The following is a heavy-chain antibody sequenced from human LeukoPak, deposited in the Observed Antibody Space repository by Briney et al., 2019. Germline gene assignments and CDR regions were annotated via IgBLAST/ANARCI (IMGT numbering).Heavy chain of an antibody. J-gene: IGHJ4*02. CDR2: ISGSGATT. V-gene: IGHV3-23*01. CDR1: GFTFSSCA. D-gene: IGHD1-26*01. CDR3: AKDQSRVGASDPFDY. Sequence: GGSLTLSCAVSGFTFSSCAMIWVGQPPGKGLEWVSSISGSGATTYYADSVKGRFTISRDNSNNTVYLQMNSLRAEDTAVYYCAKDQSRVGASDPFDYWGQGMQVGVSS.